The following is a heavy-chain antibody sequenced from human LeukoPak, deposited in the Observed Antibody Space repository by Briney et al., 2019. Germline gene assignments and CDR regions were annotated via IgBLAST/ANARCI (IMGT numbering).Heavy chain of an antibody. CDR1: GFTFSSYA. D-gene: IGHD5-18*01. CDR2: ISGSSGST. Sequence: GGSLRLSCAASGFTFSSYAMSWVRQAPGKGLQWVSFISGSSGSTYYAVSVKGRFTVSRDNSKNTLYLQMNSLRAEDTAVYYCAKSRQLWFGGLDYWGQGTLVTVSS. J-gene: IGHJ4*02. V-gene: IGHV3-23*01. CDR3: AKSRQLWFGGLDY.